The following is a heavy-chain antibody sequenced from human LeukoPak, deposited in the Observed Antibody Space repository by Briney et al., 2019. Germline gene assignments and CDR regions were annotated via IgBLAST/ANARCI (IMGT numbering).Heavy chain of an antibody. J-gene: IGHJ6*03. Sequence: PSETLSLTCTVSGGSVRSSSYNWGWIRQPPGKGLEWIGSIQYTGTTFYNPSLKSRVTISVDTSKNQFSLKLSSVTAADTAVYYCARADYGSGNYYYYMDVWGKGTTVTISS. V-gene: IGHV4-39*07. CDR1: GGSVRSSSYN. D-gene: IGHD3-10*01. CDR2: IQYTGTT. CDR3: ARADYGSGNYYYYMDV.